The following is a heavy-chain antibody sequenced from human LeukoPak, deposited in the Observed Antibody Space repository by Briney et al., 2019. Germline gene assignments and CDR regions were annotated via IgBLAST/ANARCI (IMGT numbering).Heavy chain of an antibody. D-gene: IGHD5-18*01. V-gene: IGHV4-39*07. CDR2: IYCRGSI. CDR3: ARDGDTAMVYSWFDP. J-gene: IGHJ5*02. CDR1: GGSISNSTYY. Sequence: PSETLSLTCTVSGGSISNSTYYSGWIRQPPGKGLEWIGNIYCRGSIYYNPSLKSRVTISVDTSKNQFSLKLSSVTAADTAVYYCARDGDTAMVYSWFDPWGQGTLVTVSS.